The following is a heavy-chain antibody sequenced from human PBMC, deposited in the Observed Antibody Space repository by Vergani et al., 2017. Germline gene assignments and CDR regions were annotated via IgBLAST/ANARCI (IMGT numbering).Heavy chain of an antibody. V-gene: IGHV4-34*11. CDR1: GGSFSGYY. D-gene: IGHD3-10*01. J-gene: IGHJ4*02. CDR3: ARATYYYGSGSYDY. Sequence: QVQLQQWGAGLLKPSETLSLTCAVYGGSFSGYYWSWIRQPPGKGLEWIGYIYYSGSTNYNPSLKSRVTISVDTSKNQFSLKLSSVTAADTAVYYCARATYYYGSGSYDYWGQGTLVTVSS. CDR2: IYYSGST.